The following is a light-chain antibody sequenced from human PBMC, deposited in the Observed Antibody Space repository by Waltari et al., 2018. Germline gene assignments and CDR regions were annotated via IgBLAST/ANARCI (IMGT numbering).Light chain of an antibody. CDR3: VLSMGSGIWV. J-gene: IGLJ3*02. CDR1: SGSVSTTYY. Sequence: QTVVTQEPSLSVTLTCGLTSGSVSTTYYPYWFQQAPGQAPRTLIFDTNTRSSGVPDRFSGSTLDNKAALTITGAQADDESDYYCVLSMGSGIWVFGGGTKLTVL. V-gene: IGLV8-61*01. CDR2: DTN.